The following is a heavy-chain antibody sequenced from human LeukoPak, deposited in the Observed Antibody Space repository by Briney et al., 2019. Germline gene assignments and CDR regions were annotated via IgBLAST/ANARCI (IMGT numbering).Heavy chain of an antibody. CDR3: ARDVKSLRV. J-gene: IGHJ4*02. Sequence: ASVKVSCKASGYTFTSCGIIWVRQAAGQGLEWMGWISAYSGNTNYAQKLQGRVTMTTDTSTSTAHMELRSLRSDDTAVYSCARDVKSLRVWGQGTLVTVSS. CDR2: ISAYSGNT. CDR1: GYTFTSCG. V-gene: IGHV1-18*01.